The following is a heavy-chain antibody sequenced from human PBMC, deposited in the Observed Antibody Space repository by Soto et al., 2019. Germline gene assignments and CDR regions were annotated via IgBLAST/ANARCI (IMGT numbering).Heavy chain of an antibody. CDR1: GYTFTRYA. CDR3: ASLARYYDFWSGKTDAFDI. CDR2: ISAYNGNT. D-gene: IGHD3-3*01. V-gene: IGHV1-18*01. J-gene: IGHJ3*02. Sequence: SVNGSCNASGYTFTRYAINWLRQATGQEMEWMGWISAYNGNTDYAQKLQGRVTMTTDTSTSTAYMELRSLRSDDTAVYYCASLARYYDFWSGKTDAFDIWGQGTMVTVSS.